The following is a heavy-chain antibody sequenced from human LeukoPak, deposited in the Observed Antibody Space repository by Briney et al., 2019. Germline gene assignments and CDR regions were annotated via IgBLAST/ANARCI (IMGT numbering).Heavy chain of an antibody. D-gene: IGHD2-2*01. CDR2: INANNGNI. V-gene: IGHV1-18*04. CDR3: ARDRSPNCCSTSCYPGGADAFDI. J-gene: IGHJ3*02. CDR1: GYTFTKYG. Sequence: ASVKVSCKASGYTFTKYGVSWVRQAPGQGLEWIGWINANNGNINYAQNLQGRVTVTTDTSTSTAYMELRSLRSDDTAVYYCARDRSPNCCSTSCYPGGADAFDIWGQGTMVTVSS.